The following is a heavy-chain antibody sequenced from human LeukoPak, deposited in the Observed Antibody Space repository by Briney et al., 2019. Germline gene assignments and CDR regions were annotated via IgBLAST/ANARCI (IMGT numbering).Heavy chain of an antibody. D-gene: IGHD3-22*01. J-gene: IGHJ1*01. V-gene: IGHV1-18*01. CDR1: GYTFTSYG. CDR3: ARAGSYYYDSSGPAEYFQH. CDR2: ISAYNGNT. Sequence: ASVKVSCKASGYTFTSYGISWVRQAPGQGLEWMGWISAYNGNTNYAQKLQGRVTMTTDTSTSTAYMELRSLRSDDTAVYYCARAGSYYYDSSGPAEYFQHWGQGTLVTVSS.